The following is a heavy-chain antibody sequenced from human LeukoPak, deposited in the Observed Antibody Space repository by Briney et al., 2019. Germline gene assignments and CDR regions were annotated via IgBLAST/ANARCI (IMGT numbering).Heavy chain of an antibody. CDR3: ARGPVGWLQLAQFVY. CDR1: GYTFTSYY. Sequence: EASVKVSCKASGYTFTSYYMHWVRQAPGQGLEWMGIINPSGGSTSYAQKFQGRVTMTRDTSTSTAYMELSSLRSEDTAVYYCARGPVGWLQLAQFVYWGQGTLVTVSS. D-gene: IGHD5-24*01. CDR2: INPSGGST. J-gene: IGHJ4*02. V-gene: IGHV1-46*01.